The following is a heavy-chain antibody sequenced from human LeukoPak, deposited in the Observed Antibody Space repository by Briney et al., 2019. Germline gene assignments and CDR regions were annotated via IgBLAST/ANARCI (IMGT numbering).Heavy chain of an antibody. D-gene: IGHD3-9*01. J-gene: IGHJ3*02. CDR2: IYYSGST. Sequence: PSQTLSLTCTVSGGSISSGGYYWSWIRQHPGKGLEWIGYIYYSGSTYYNPSLKSRVTISVDTSKNQFSLKLSSVTAADTAVYYCARAPMGRYFGWLLQPGAFDIWGQGTMVTVSS. V-gene: IGHV4-31*03. CDR3: ARAPMGRYFGWLLQPGAFDI. CDR1: GGSISSGGYY.